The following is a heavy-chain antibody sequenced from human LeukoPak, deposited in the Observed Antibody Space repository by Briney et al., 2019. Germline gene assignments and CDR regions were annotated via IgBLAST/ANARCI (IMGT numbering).Heavy chain of an antibody. J-gene: IGHJ3*02. CDR2: INSDGSST. Sequence: RINSDGSSTSYADSVKGRFTISRDNAKNTLYLQMNSLRAEDTAVYYCAREGAAAATDAFDIWGQGTMVTVSS. D-gene: IGHD6-13*01. V-gene: IGHV3-74*01. CDR3: AREGAAAATDAFDI.